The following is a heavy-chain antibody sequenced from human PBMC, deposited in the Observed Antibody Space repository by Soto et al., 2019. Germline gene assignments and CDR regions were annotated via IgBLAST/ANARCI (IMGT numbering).Heavy chain of an antibody. Sequence: GGSLRLSCAASGFTFSSYSMNWVRQAPGKGLEWVSSISSSSSYIYYADSVKGRFTISRDNAKNSLYLQMNSLRAEDTAVYYCARDGLSVAGKTYYYYGMDVWGQGATVTVSS. J-gene: IGHJ6*02. D-gene: IGHD6-19*01. CDR2: ISSSSSYI. CDR1: GFTFSSYS. CDR3: ARDGLSVAGKTYYYYGMDV. V-gene: IGHV3-21*01.